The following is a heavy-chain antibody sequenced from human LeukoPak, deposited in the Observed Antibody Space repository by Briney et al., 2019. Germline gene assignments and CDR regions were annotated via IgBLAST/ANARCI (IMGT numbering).Heavy chain of an antibody. Sequence: GGSLRLSCAASGFTFSDYYMSWIRQAPGKGLEWVSYISSSGSTIYYADSVKGRFTISRGNAKNSLYLQMNSLRAEDTAVYYCARRGDSSGYYYEYNWFDPWGQGTLVTVSS. D-gene: IGHD3-22*01. CDR2: ISSSGSTI. CDR1: GFTFSDYY. J-gene: IGHJ5*02. V-gene: IGHV3-11*01. CDR3: ARRGDSSGYYYEYNWFDP.